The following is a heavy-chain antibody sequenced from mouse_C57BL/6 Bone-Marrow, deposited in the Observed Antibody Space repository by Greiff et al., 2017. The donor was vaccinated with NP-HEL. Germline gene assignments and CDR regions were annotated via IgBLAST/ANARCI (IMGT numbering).Heavy chain of an antibody. Sequence: VQLQQSVAELVRPGASVKLSCTASGFNIKNTYMHWVKQRPEQGLEWIGRIDPANGDNKYAPKFQGKATITSDTSSNTAYLQLSSLTSEDTAIYYCARTYYGSSGYFDVWGTGTTVTVSS. V-gene: IGHV14-3*01. CDR2: IDPANGDN. CDR3: ARTYYGSSGYFDV. J-gene: IGHJ1*03. D-gene: IGHD1-1*01. CDR1: GFNIKNTY.